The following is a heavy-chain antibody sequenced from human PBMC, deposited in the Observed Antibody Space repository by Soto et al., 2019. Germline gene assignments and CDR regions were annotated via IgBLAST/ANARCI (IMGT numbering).Heavy chain of an antibody. CDR3: ATDRARSSSSDY. Sequence: EVQLLESGGGLVQPGGSLRLSCAASGFTFSSYAMSWVRQAPRKGLEWVSAISGSGGSTYYADSVKGRFTISRDNSKNTLYLQMNSLRAEDTAVYYCATDRARSSSSDYWGQGTLVTVSS. CDR2: ISGSGGST. CDR1: GFTFSSYA. D-gene: IGHD6-6*01. J-gene: IGHJ4*02. V-gene: IGHV3-23*01.